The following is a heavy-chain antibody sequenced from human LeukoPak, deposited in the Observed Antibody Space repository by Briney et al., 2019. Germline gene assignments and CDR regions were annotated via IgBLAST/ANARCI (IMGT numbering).Heavy chain of an antibody. CDR2: MYTSGTT. CDR1: GGSISSSNYY. D-gene: IGHD6-6*01. Sequence: PSETLSLTCTVSGGSISSSNYYWSWIRQPAGKGLEWIGRMYTSGTTNYNPSLRSRVTISVDTSKNQFSLKLHSVTAADTAVYYCARGESSSSPLYYYYYYMDVWGKGTTVTVSS. V-gene: IGHV4-61*02. CDR3: ARGESSSSPLYYYYYYMDV. J-gene: IGHJ6*03.